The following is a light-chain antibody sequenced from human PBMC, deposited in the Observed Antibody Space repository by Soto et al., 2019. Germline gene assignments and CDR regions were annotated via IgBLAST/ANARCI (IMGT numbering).Light chain of an antibody. CDR3: QQYNNWPPIT. V-gene: IGKV3-15*01. CDR2: GAS. CDR1: QSVTST. Sequence: IALTQSPGNLSLSPGERAPLSCRASQSVTSTSLAWYQQKPGQAPRLLIYGASTRATGIPARFSGSGSGTEFTLTISSLQSEDSAVYYCQQYNNWPPITFGQGTRREIK. J-gene: IGKJ5*01.